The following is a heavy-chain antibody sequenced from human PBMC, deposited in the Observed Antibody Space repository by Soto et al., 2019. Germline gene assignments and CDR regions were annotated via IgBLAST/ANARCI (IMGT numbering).Heavy chain of an antibody. V-gene: IGHV1-8*01. CDR3: AGDNVGTTGIDF. D-gene: IGHD1-26*01. CDR2: MNPNSGNT. CDR1: GYTFTGYD. Sequence: QAQLVQSGAEVKKPGASVKVSCKASGYTFTGYDINWVRQATGQGLEWMGWMNPNSGNTGYAQNFRGRVTMTRDNSIPTAYMELTSLRDDGSAVYYCAGDNVGTTGIDFWGQGTLVTVSS. J-gene: IGHJ4*02.